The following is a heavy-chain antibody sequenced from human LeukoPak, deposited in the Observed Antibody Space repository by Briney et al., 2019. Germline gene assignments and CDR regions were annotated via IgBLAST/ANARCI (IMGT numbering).Heavy chain of an antibody. CDR2: VDPNSGNT. J-gene: IGHJ4*02. D-gene: IGHD6-13*01. V-gene: IGHV1-8*01. CDR3: ARFGDGYTLDY. Sequence: ASVKVSCKASGYTFTKYHINWVRQATGQGLEWMGWVDPNSGNTGYAQKFQGRVTMTRNTSISTAYMELNSLRSEDTAVYYCARFGDGYTLDYWGQGTLVTVSS. CDR1: GYTFTKYH.